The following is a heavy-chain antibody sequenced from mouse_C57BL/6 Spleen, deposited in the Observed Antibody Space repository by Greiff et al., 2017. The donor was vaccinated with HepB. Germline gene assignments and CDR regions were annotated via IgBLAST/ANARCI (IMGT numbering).Heavy chain of an antibody. CDR3: ARELDFYYDYGAWFAY. V-gene: IGHV1-72*01. Sequence: VQLQQPGAELVKPGASVKLSCKASGYTFTSYWMHWVKQRPGRGLEWIGRIDPNSGGTKYNEKFKSKATMTVDKPSSTAYMQLSSLTSEDSAVYYCARELDFYYDYGAWFAYWGQGTLVTVSA. J-gene: IGHJ3*01. CDR2: IDPNSGGT. CDR1: GYTFTSYW. D-gene: IGHD2-4*01.